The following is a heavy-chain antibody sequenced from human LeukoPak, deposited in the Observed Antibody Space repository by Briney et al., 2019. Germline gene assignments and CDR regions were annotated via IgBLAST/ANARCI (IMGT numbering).Heavy chain of an antibody. D-gene: IGHD3-16*02. Sequence: PSETLSLTCTVSGGSISSYYWSWIRQPPGKGLEWIGYIYYSGSTNYNPSLKSRVTISVDTSKNQFSLKLSSVTAADTAVYYCARFYDYVWGSYRKGSWFDPWGQGTLVTVSS. J-gene: IGHJ5*02. CDR3: ARFYDYVWGSYRKGSWFDP. CDR1: GGSISSYY. V-gene: IGHV4-59*08. CDR2: IYYSGST.